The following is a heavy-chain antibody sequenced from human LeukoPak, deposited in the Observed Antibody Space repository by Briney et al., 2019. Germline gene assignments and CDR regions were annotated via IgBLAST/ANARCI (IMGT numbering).Heavy chain of an antibody. CDR1: GGTFSSYA. CDR3: AREGYYDSSGPPENWFDR. D-gene: IGHD3-22*01. V-gene: IGHV1-69*06. Sequence: GASVKVSCKASGGTFSSYAISWVRQAPGQGLEWMGGIIPIFGTANYAQKFQGRVTITADKSTSTAYMELSSLRSEDTAVYYCAREGYYDSSGPPENWFDRWGQGTLVTVSS. CDR2: IIPIFGTA. J-gene: IGHJ5*02.